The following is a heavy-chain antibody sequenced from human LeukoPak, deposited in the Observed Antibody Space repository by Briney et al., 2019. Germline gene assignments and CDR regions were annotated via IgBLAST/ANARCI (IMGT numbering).Heavy chain of an antibody. V-gene: IGHV3-23*01. J-gene: IGHJ5*02. CDR3: AKDREPIGDRGRSSWYRIGGSFDP. CDR1: GFTFSSYA. CDR2: ISGSGGST. Sequence: QAGGSLRLSCAASGFTFSSYAMSWVRQAPGKGLEWVSAISGSGGSTYYADSVKGRFTISRDNSKNTLYLQMNSLRAEDTAVHYCAKDREPIGDRGRSSWYRIGGSFDPWGQGTLVTVSS. D-gene: IGHD6-13*01.